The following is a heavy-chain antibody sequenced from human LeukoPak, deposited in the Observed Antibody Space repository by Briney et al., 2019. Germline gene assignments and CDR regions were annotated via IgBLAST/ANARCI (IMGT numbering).Heavy chain of an antibody. J-gene: IGHJ6*03. CDR3: ARGANNYYDFWSGYYGSFYYYMDV. CDR1: GGSISSYY. Sequence: SETLSLTCTVSGGSISSYYWSWIRQPPGKGLEWIGYIYYSGSTNYDPSLKSRVTISVDTSKNQFSLKLSSVTAADTAVYYCARGANNYYDFWSGYYGSFYYYMDVWGKGTTVTVSS. V-gene: IGHV4-59*12. CDR2: IYYSGST. D-gene: IGHD3-3*01.